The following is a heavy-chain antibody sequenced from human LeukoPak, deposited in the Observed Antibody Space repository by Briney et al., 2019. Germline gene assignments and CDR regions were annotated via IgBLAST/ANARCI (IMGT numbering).Heavy chain of an antibody. CDR3: ARGHSSGWSSDY. J-gene: IGHJ4*02. V-gene: IGHV3-48*04. CDR2: IDSSGSTT. CDR1: RFYFSTYD. D-gene: IGHD6-19*01. Sequence: GGSLRLSCTASRFYFSTYDMNWVRQVPGKGLEWVSYIDSSGSTTYYAGSVQGRFTISRDNTKNSLYLQMRGLRAEDTAVYYCARGHSSGWSSDYWGQGTLVTVSS.